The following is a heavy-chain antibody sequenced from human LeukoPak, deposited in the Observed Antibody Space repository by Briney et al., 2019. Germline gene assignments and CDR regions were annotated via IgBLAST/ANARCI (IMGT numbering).Heavy chain of an antibody. Sequence: ASVKVSCKASGYTFTSYAMHWVRQAPGQRLEWMGWINAGNGNTKYSQKFQGRDTITRDTFASTAYMELSSLRSEDTAVYYCARGLGFLGWLLYGYYFDYWGQGTLVTVSS. J-gene: IGHJ4*02. CDR1: GYTFTSYA. CDR2: INAGNGNT. CDR3: ARGLGFLGWLLYGYYFDY. V-gene: IGHV1-3*01. D-gene: IGHD3-3*01.